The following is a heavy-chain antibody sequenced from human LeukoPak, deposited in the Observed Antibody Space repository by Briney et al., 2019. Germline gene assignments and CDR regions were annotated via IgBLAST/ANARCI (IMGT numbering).Heavy chain of an antibody. CDR2: IKQDGSEK. J-gene: IGHJ4*02. CDR3: ARDRHYYDSSGPSDY. Sequence: PGGSLRLSCAASGFTFSSYWMSWVRQAPGKGLEWVANIKQDGSEKYYVDSVKGRFTISRDNAKNSLYLQMNSLRAEDTAVYYCARDRHYYDSSGPSDYWGQGTLVTVSS. D-gene: IGHD3-22*01. V-gene: IGHV3-7*01. CDR1: GFTFSSYW.